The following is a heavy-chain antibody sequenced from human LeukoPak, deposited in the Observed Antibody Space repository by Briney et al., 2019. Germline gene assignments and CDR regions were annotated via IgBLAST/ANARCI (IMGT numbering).Heavy chain of an antibody. CDR2: INPNSGGT. D-gene: IGHD5-12*01. Sequence: ASVRVSCKASGYTFTGYYIHWVRQAPGQGLEWMGWINPNSGGTNYAQKFQGRVTMTRDTSISTAYMELSRLRSDDTAVFYCASVRDGLRLLTPFDYWGQGTLVTVSS. CDR1: GYTFTGYY. V-gene: IGHV1-2*02. J-gene: IGHJ4*02. CDR3: ASVRDGLRLLTPFDY.